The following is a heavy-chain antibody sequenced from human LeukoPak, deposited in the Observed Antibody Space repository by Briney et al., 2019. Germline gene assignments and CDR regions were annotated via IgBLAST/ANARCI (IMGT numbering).Heavy chain of an antibody. Sequence: GGSLRLSCAASGFTFSSYAMYWDRRTPGKGLEYVSVISGNGVSTHYATSVQGRFTISRDNSKNTVYLQMGSLRAEDMAVYYCARDASDIVVVPAAVGPFDLWGQGTLVTVSS. J-gene: IGHJ4*02. V-gene: IGHV3-64*01. CDR2: ISGNGVST. CDR1: GFTFSSYA. D-gene: IGHD2-2*01. CDR3: ARDASDIVVVPAAVGPFDL.